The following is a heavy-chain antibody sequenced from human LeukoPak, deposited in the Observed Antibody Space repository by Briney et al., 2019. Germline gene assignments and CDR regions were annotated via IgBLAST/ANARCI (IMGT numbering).Heavy chain of an antibody. D-gene: IGHD3-16*02. CDR1: CGSISSYY. Sequence: SETLSLTCTVSCGSISSYYWSWILHPPGKGLEWIGYIYYSGSTNYNPSLKSRVTISVDTSKNQFYLKLSSVTAADTAVYYCARDSPYDYVWGSYRSRWFDPWGQGTLVTVSS. V-gene: IGHV4-59*01. CDR2: IYYSGST. CDR3: ARDSPYDYVWGSYRSRWFDP. J-gene: IGHJ5*02.